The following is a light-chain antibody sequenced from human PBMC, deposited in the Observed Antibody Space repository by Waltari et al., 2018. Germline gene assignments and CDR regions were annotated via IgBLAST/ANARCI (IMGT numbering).Light chain of an antibody. V-gene: IGKV3-20*01. CDR1: QSVTNNS. J-gene: IGKJ1*01. CDR2: GAS. CDR3: QQYGTSLST. Sequence: EIVLTQSPGTLSLSPGERATLSCRASQSVTNNSLAWDQQKRGQAPRALIYGASSRASGVPDRFSGSGSGTDFTLTISRLEPEDFAVYYCQQYGTSLSTFGQGTRVEIK.